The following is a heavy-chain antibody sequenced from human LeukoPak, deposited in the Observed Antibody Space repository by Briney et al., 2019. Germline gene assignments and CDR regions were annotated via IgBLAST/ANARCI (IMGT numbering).Heavy chain of an antibody. V-gene: IGHV1-46*01. J-gene: IGHJ4*02. CDR2: IRPSSGRA. CDR1: GYIFSNHY. Sequence: GASVKVSCKTSGYIFSNHYIHWVRQAPGQGPEWMGIIRPSSGRADYTQTFQGRVTMTRDMSTTTVYMELTTLGSDDTAVYFCAREPPESYYFDYWGQGTLVTVSS. CDR3: AREPPESYYFDY. D-gene: IGHD2/OR15-2a*01.